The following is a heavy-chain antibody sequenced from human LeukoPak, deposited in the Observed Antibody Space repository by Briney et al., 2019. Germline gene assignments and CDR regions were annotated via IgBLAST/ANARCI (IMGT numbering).Heavy chain of an antibody. CDR1: GFTFSSYG. V-gene: IGHV3-30*18. Sequence: PGRSLRLSCAASGFTFSSYGMHWVRQAPGKGLEWMAVISYDGNNKYYADSVKGRFTISRDNSKNTLYLQINSLRAEDTAVYYCAKDRLGTLDAFDIWGQGTMVTVSS. J-gene: IGHJ3*02. CDR3: AKDRLGTLDAFDI. D-gene: IGHD3-9*01. CDR2: ISYDGNNK.